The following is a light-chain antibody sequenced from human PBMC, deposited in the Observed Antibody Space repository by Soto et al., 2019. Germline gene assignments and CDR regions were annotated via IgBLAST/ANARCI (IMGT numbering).Light chain of an antibody. CDR3: QQSYNSLLLT. J-gene: IGKJ4*01. CDR1: QSISTY. Sequence: DILMTQSPSSLSASVVDRVTITFLASQSISTYLNWYQQKPGKAPNLLIYAASSLQSGVPSRFSGSGSGTDFTLTISSLQPEDFATYYCQQSYNSLLLTFGGGTKVDIK. CDR2: AAS. V-gene: IGKV1-39*01.